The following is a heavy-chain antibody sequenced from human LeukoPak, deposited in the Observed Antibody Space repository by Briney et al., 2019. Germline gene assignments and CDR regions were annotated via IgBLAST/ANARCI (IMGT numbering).Heavy chain of an antibody. J-gene: IGHJ4*02. V-gene: IGHV3-33*01. CDR1: GFTFSSYG. CDR2: IWYDGSNK. D-gene: IGHD3-22*01. CDR3: ARGSDGSGFDY. Sequence: GRSLRLSCAASGFTFSSYGMHWVRQAPGKGREWVAVIWYDGSNKYYADSVKGRFTITRDNSKNTLYLQMKSLRDEARAVYSCARGSDGSGFDYWGQGTLVTVSS.